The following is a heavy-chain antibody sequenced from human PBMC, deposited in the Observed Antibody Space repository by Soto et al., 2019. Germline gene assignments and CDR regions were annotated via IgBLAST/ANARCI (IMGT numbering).Heavy chain of an antibody. CDR2: AHYSGST. V-gene: IGHV4-39*01. CDR1: GGSISSGSYY. Sequence: SETLSLTCTVSGGSISSGSYYWGWIRQPPGKGLEWIGSAHYSGSTYYNPSLKSRVTISVDTSKNQFSLKLSSVTAADTAVYYCARGGGSPYHNHEFDFWGQGTLVTVSS. J-gene: IGHJ4*02. D-gene: IGHD6-13*01. CDR3: ARGGGSPYHNHEFDF.